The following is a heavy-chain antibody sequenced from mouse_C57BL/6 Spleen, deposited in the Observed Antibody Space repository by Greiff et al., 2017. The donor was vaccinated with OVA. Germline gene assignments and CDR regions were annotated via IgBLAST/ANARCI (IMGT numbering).Heavy chain of an antibody. CDR2: IHPNSGST. D-gene: IGHD2-4*01. CDR3: ARSEGSYYDYDKAMDY. CDR1: GYTFTSYW. J-gene: IGHJ4*01. Sequence: VQLQQPGAELVKPGASVKLSCKASGYTFTSYWMHWVKQRPGQGLEWIGMIHPNSGSTNYNEKFKSKATLTVDKSSSTAYMQLSSLTSEDSAVYYGARSEGSYYDYDKAMDYWGQGTSVTVSS. V-gene: IGHV1-64*01.